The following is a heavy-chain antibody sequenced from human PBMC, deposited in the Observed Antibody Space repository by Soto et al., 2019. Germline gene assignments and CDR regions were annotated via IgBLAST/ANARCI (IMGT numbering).Heavy chain of an antibody. J-gene: IGHJ4*02. D-gene: IGHD3-10*01. CDR2: ISSSSSYI. CDR1: GFTFGSYSMYS. Sequence: GSLRLSCAASGFTFGSYSMYSMNWVRQAPGKGLEWVSSISSSSSYIYYADSVKGRFTISRDNAKNSLYLQMNSLRAEDTAVYYCARDDIWFGAYWGQGTLVTVSS. V-gene: IGHV3-21*01. CDR3: ARDDIWFGAY.